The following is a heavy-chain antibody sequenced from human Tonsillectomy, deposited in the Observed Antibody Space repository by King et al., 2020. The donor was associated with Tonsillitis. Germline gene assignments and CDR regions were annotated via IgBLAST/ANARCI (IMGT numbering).Heavy chain of an antibody. CDR2: INHSGST. CDR3: ARVTRVGEFLIDY. V-gene: IGHV4-34*01. CDR1: GGSFSGFY. J-gene: IGHJ4*02. D-gene: IGHD3-10*02. Sequence: VQLQQWGAGLLKPSETLSLTCAVYGGSFSGFYWSWVRQPPGKGLEWIGEINHSGSTNSNPSPKSRVTITLETTKNQFSLKLSSVTAADTAVYYCARVTRVGEFLIDYWGQGTLVTVSS.